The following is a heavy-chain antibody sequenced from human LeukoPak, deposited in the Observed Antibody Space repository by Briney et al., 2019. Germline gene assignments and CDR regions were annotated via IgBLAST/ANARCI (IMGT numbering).Heavy chain of an antibody. J-gene: IGHJ4*02. V-gene: IGHV3-74*01. D-gene: IGHD5-24*01. Sequence: PGGSLRLSCAASGFTFSSYWMHWVRQAPGKGLVWVSRINSDGSSTSYADSVKGRFTISRDNAKNTLYLQMNSLRAEDTALYHCARAGTDGYNGNFDYWGQGTLVTVSS. CDR2: INSDGSST. CDR1: GFTFSSYW. CDR3: ARAGTDGYNGNFDY.